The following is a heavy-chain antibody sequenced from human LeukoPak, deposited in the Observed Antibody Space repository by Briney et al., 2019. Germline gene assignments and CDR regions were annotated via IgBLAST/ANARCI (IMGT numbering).Heavy chain of an antibody. V-gene: IGHV4-4*07. CDR2: IYTSGST. J-gene: IGHJ6*03. CDR1: GGSISSYY. D-gene: IGHD1-26*01. Sequence: SETLSLTCTVSGGSISSYYWSWIRQPAGKGLEWIGRIYTSGSTNYNPSLKSRVTMSVVMSKNQFSLKLSSVTAADTAVYYCARSSGSYYYYYYYMDVWGKGTTVTVSS. CDR3: ARSSGSYYYYYYYMDV.